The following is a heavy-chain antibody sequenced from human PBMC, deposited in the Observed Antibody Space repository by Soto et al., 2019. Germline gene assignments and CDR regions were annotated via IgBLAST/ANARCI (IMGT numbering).Heavy chain of an antibody. CDR2: IHYSGSI. V-gene: IGHV4-59*01. CDR3: ARESAAGTKSPFDY. CDR1: GGSISGYY. D-gene: IGHD6-13*01. J-gene: IGHJ4*02. Sequence: PSETLSLTCTVSGGSISGYYWSWIRQSPGKGLEWIGYIHYSGSINYNPSLKSRVTISVDTSKNQLSLKLSSVTAADTAVYYCARESAAGTKSPFDYWGQGTLVTVSS.